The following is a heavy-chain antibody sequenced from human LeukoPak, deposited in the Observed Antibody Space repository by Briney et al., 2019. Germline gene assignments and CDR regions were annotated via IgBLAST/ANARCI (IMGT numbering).Heavy chain of an antibody. CDR2: IYHSGST. D-gene: IGHD3-9*01. CDR1: GGSISSGGYS. CDR3: ARGYISHYFDY. Sequence: SETLSLTCAVSGGSISSGGYSWSWIRQPPGEGLEWIGYIYHSGSTYYNPSLKSRVTISVDRSKNQFSLKLSSVTAADTAVYYCARGYISHYFDYWGQGTLVTVSS. J-gene: IGHJ4*02. V-gene: IGHV4-30-2*01.